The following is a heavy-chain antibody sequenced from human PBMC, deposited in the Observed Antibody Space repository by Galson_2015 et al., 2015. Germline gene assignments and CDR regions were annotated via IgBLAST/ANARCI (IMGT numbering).Heavy chain of an antibody. CDR1: GYSFTSYW. D-gene: IGHD6-19*01. CDR2: IYPGDSDT. Sequence: QSGAEVKKSGESLKISCTGSGYSFTSYWIGWVRQMPGRGLEWMGMIYPGDSDTRYSPSFQGQVTISADKSISPAYLQWSSLKASDTAMYFCARRVSSGWSSDSWGQGTLVTVSS. V-gene: IGHV5-51*01. J-gene: IGHJ4*02. CDR3: ARRVSSGWSSDS.